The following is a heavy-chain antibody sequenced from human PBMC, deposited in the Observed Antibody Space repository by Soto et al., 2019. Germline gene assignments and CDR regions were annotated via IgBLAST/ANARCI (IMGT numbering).Heavy chain of an antibody. V-gene: IGHV4-59*12. CDR3: ARLSFSYGVDV. J-gene: IGHJ6*02. CDR2: IYHGGST. CDR1: GGSISSYY. Sequence: SETLSLTCTVSGGSISSYYWSWIRHPPGKGLEWIGEIYHGGSTSYNPSLKSRVTLSLDKFKNHFSLNLTSVTAADTAVYYCARLSFSYGVDVWGQGTTVTVSS.